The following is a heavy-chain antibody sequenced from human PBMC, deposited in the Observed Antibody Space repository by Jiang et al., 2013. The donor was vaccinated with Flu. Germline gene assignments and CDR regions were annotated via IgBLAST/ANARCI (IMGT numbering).Heavy chain of an antibody. D-gene: IGHD6-13*01. Sequence: AISGSGGSTYYADSVKGRFTISRDNSKNTLYLQMNSLRAEDTAVYYCAKTPFYSSSLSAFDIWGQGTMVTVSS. CDR2: ISGSGGST. J-gene: IGHJ3*02. V-gene: IGHV3-23*01. CDR3: AKTPFYSSSLSAFDI.